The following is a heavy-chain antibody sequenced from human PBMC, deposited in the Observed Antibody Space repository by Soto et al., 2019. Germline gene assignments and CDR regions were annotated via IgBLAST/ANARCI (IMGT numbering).Heavy chain of an antibody. CDR3: ARDSSPNWNYPSDYYYGMDV. Sequence: SETLSLTCAVSGGSISSGGYSWSWIRQPPGKGLEWIGYIYHSGSTYYNPSLKSRVTISVDRSKNTLYLQMNSLRAEDTAVYYCARDSSPNWNYPSDYYYGMDVWGQGTTVTVSS. D-gene: IGHD1-7*01. CDR2: IYHSGST. V-gene: IGHV4-30-2*01. CDR1: GGSISSGGYS. J-gene: IGHJ6*02.